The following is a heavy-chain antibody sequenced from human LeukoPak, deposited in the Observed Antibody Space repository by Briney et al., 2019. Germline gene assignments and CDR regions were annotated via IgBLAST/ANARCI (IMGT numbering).Heavy chain of an antibody. J-gene: IGHJ6*03. CDR3: ARAYSERYGLGYYYMDV. D-gene: IGHD1-26*01. V-gene: IGHV3-48*04. Sequence: GGSLRLSCAASGFTFSIYNMNWVRQAPGKGLEWVSYISRSSSTTYYADSVKGRFTISRDNAKKSVYLQMNSLRAEDTAVYYCARAYSERYGLGYYYMDVWGKGTTVTISS. CDR2: ISRSSSTT. CDR1: GFTFSIYN.